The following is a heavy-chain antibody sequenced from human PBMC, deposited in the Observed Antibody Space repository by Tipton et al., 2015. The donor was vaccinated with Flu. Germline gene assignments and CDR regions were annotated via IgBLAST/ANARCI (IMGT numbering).Heavy chain of an antibody. CDR3: ARDGWGYDGMDV. CDR2: VYFTGIT. Sequence: TLSLTCTVSGNFIRSGSFYWTWIRQPAGKGLEWLGRVYFTGITDYSPSLKSRVTMSVDTSKSQFSLKLGSVTAADTAVYYCARDGWGYDGMDVWGQGTTVTVSS. D-gene: IGHD3-22*01. J-gene: IGHJ6*02. V-gene: IGHV4-61*02. CDR1: GNFIRSGSFY.